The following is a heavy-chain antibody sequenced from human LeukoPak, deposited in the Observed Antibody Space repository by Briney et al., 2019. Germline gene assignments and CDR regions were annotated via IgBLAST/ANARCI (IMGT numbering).Heavy chain of an antibody. CDR3: ARNYYGSGSYPGFDP. J-gene: IGHJ5*02. CDR2: IRSSSSYI. V-gene: IGHV3-21*01. D-gene: IGHD3-10*01. CDR1: GFTFSSYS. Sequence: GGSLRLSCAASGFTFSSYSMNWVRQAPGKGLEGVSFIRSSSSYIYYADSVKGRFTISRDNAKNSLYLQMNSLRDEDTAVYYCARNYYGSGSYPGFDPWGQGTLVTVSS.